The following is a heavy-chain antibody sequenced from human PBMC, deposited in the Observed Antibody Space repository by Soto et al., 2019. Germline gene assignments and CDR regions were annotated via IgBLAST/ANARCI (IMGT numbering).Heavy chain of an antibody. Sequence: SETLSLTCSVSGGSVDSVNHYWSWIRQPTGKGLEWIGYIYNGGHTFYNPSLKSRVKILVDKSRNQFSLRLSSVTAADTAVYFCATSEYSSLSINWFDPWGQGALVTVSS. D-gene: IGHD6-6*01. CDR2: IYNGGHT. J-gene: IGHJ5*02. CDR1: GGSVDSVNHY. V-gene: IGHV4-30-4*01. CDR3: ATSEYSSLSINWFDP.